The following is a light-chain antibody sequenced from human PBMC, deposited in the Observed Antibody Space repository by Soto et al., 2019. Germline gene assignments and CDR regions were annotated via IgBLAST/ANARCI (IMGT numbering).Light chain of an antibody. Sequence: DIQLTQSPSFLSASVGDRVTITCRASQGISSSLAWYQQKPGKAPMLLIYAASTLQSGVPSRFSGSGSGTEFTLTISSLQPEDFATYYCQQLNNYPRALTFGGGTKVEIK. CDR2: AAS. CDR1: QGISSS. J-gene: IGKJ4*01. V-gene: IGKV1-9*01. CDR3: QQLNNYPRALT.